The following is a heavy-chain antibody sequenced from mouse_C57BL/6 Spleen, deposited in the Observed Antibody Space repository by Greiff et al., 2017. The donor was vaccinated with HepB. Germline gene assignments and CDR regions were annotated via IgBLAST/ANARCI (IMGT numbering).Heavy chain of an antibody. Sequence: VQLQQPGAELVMPGASVKLSCKASGYTFTSYWMHWVKQRPGQGLEWIGEIDPSDSYTNYNQKFKGKSTLTVDKSSSTAYMQLSSLTSEDSAVYYCARRDSDYDVKAMDYWGQGTSVTVSS. J-gene: IGHJ4*01. D-gene: IGHD2-4*01. CDR1: GYTFTSYW. CDR2: IDPSDSYT. CDR3: ARRDSDYDVKAMDY. V-gene: IGHV1-69*01.